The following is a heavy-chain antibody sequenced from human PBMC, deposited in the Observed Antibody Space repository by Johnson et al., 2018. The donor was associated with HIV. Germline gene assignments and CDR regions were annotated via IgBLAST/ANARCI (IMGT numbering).Heavy chain of an antibody. CDR3: ARDSPRIVGVPDAFDI. Sequence: QVQLVESGGGVVQPGGSLRLSCAASGFTFSNYGMHWARQAPGKRLEWVAFIRYDGNSKYYADSVKGRFSVSRDNSKNTLYLQMNSLRAEDTAVYYGARDSPRIVGVPDAFDIWGQGTMVTVSS. D-gene: IGHD1-26*01. CDR1: GFTFSNYG. V-gene: IGHV3-30*02. J-gene: IGHJ3*02. CDR2: IRYDGNSK.